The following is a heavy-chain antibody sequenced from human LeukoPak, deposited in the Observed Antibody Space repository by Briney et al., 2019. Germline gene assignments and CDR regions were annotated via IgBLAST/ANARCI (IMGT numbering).Heavy chain of an antibody. CDR2: IYASGST. V-gene: IGHV4-4*07. D-gene: IGHD1-26*01. CDR3: ARDPRGIVGANHNWFDP. Sequence: SETLSLTCTVSGGSISSYYWSWIRQPAGKGLEWIGRIYASGSTNYNPSLKSRVTMSVDTYKSQFSLKLISVTAADTAVYYCARDPRGIVGANHNWFDPWGQGTLVTLSS. J-gene: IGHJ5*02. CDR1: GGSISSYY.